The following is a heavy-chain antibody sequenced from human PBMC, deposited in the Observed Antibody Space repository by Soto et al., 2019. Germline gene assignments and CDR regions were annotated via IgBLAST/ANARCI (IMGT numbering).Heavy chain of an antibody. CDR1: GYSFTSYW. CDR3: ARQIYCSSTSCYERPGGDYYYMDV. CDR2: IYPGDSDT. V-gene: IGHV5-51*01. D-gene: IGHD2-2*01. J-gene: IGHJ6*03. Sequence: GESLKISCKGSGYSFTSYWIGWVRQMPGKGLEWMGIIYPGDSDTRYSPSFQGQVTISADKSISTAYLQWSSLKASDTAMYYCARQIYCSSTSCYERPGGDYYYMDVWGKGTTVTVSS.